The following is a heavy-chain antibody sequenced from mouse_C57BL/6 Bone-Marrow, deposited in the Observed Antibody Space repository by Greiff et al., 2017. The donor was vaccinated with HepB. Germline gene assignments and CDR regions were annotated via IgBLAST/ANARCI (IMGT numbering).Heavy chain of an antibody. D-gene: IGHD1-1*01. Sequence: DVKLVESGGDLVKPGGSLKLSCAASGFTFSSYGMSWVRQTPDKRLEWVATISSGGSYTYYPDSVKGRFTISRDNAKNTLYLQMSSLKSEDTAMYYCARHDVVAHYYAMDYWGQGTSVTVSS. CDR1: GFTFSSYG. V-gene: IGHV5-6*02. J-gene: IGHJ4*01. CDR2: ISSGGSYT. CDR3: ARHDVVAHYYAMDY.